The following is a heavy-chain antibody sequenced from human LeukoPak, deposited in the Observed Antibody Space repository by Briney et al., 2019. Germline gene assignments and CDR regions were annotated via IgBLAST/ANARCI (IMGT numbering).Heavy chain of an antibody. CDR1: GFTFSSYG. J-gene: IGHJ4*02. Sequence: GGSLRLSCAASGFTFSSYGMHWVRQAPGKGLEWVTVISYDGSNKYYADSVKGRFTISRDNSKNTLYLQMNSLRAEDTAVYYCAKDRGSCGSTSCYYFDYWGQGTLVTVPS. D-gene: IGHD2-2*01. CDR2: ISYDGSNK. V-gene: IGHV3-30*18. CDR3: AKDRGSCGSTSCYYFDY.